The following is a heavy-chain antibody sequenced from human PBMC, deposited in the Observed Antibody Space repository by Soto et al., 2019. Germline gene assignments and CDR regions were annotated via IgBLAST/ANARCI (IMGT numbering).Heavy chain of an antibody. J-gene: IGHJ3*02. D-gene: IGHD3-22*01. CDR1: GGSITTGGYY. V-gene: IGHV4-31*03. CDR3: ARDLQEGYYGPGDAFDI. CDR2: IYFSGTT. Sequence: QVQLQESGPRLVKPSQTLSLTCTVSGGSITTGGYYWSWIRQLPGKGLEWIGYIYFSGTTFYNPSLESRFMISVDTSKNQFSLEVSSVTAADTAMYFCARDLQEGYYGPGDAFDIWGPGTMVTVSS.